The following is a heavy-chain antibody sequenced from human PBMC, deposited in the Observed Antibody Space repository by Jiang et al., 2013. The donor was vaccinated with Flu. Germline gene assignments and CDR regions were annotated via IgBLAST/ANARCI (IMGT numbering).Heavy chain of an antibody. CDR1: GFTFSSYS. CDR2: ISSSSSYI. J-gene: IGHJ6*02. Sequence: VQLLESGGGLVKPGGSLRLSCAASGFTFSSYSMNWVRQAPGKGLEWVSSISSSSSYIYYADSVKGRFTISRDNAKNSLYLQMNSLRAEDTAVYYCAREDEVAVAGMYYYYGMDVWGQGTTVTVSS. V-gene: IGHV3-21*01. D-gene: IGHD6-19*01. CDR3: AREDEVAVAGMYYYYGMDV.